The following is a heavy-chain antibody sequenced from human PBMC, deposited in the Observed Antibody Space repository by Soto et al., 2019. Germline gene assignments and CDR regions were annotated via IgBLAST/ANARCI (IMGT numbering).Heavy chain of an antibody. CDR1: GGSISSGAYY. D-gene: IGHD3-22*01. J-gene: IGHJ4*02. V-gene: IGHV4-31*03. CDR2: MYYSGST. Sequence: QVHLQESGPGLVKPSQTLSLTCTVSGGSISSGAYYWSWIRQHPGKGLEWVGYMYYSGSTYYNPSLKSRVTISGDTSKNQFSLKLSSVTAADTAVYYCARVYDSSGYPHFDYWGQGTLFTVSS. CDR3: ARVYDSSGYPHFDY.